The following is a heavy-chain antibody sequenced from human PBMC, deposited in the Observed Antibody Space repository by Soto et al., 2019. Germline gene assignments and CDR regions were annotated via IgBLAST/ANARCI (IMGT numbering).Heavy chain of an antibody. J-gene: IGHJ6*02. V-gene: IGHV1-69*11. CDR1: GGTFSSSG. D-gene: IGHD1-26*01. Sequence: QVHLVQSGTEVKKPGSSVKVSCKASGGTFSSSGFSWVRQAPGQGLDWMGMIVPSLDTTNYAQKFQARVTITADDVTITADVELRSLRSEDTAVYYCARWPQPRYSADPYAVDVWGQGTRVIVSS. CDR2: IVPSLDTT. CDR3: ARWPQPRYSADPYAVDV.